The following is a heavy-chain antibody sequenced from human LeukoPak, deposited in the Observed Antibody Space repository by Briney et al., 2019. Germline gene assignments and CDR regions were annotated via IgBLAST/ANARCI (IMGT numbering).Heavy chain of an antibody. CDR1: GFTFSSYD. Sequence: GRSLRLSRTASGFTFSSYDMDWVRQAPGKGLEWVAVISYDGSSQYFADSVKGRFTISRDNSKNTLYLQMNSLRADDTAVYYCARPQYCSAGSCFYYFDYWGQGTLVTVSS. CDR3: ARPQYCSAGSCFYYFDY. V-gene: IGHV3-30-3*01. J-gene: IGHJ4*02. D-gene: IGHD2-15*01. CDR2: ISYDGSSQ.